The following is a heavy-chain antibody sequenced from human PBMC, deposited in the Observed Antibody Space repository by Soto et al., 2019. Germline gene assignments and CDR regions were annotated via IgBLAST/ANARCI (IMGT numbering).Heavy chain of an antibody. CDR2: ISYDGSNK. V-gene: IGHV3-30*18. Sequence: QVQLVESGGGVVQPGRSLRLSCAASGFTFSSYGMHWVRQAPGKGLEWVAVISYDGSNKYYADSVKGRFTISRDNSKNPLYMQMNSLRAEDTAVYYCANMVDGGYVFDYWGQGTLVTVSS. D-gene: IGHD2-8*01. CDR3: ANMVDGGYVFDY. CDR1: GFTFSSYG. J-gene: IGHJ4*02.